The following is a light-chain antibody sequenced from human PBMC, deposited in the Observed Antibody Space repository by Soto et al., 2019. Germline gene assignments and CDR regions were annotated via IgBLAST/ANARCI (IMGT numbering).Light chain of an antibody. J-gene: IGKJ1*01. CDR1: QSIGSW. CDR3: QQYNKFSPT. CDR2: DGA. Sequence: DIQMTQSPSTLSASVGDRVTSTCRASQSIGSWLAWYQHKPGRAPKLLIFDGARLESGVPSRFSGSGSGTEFTFTISSLQPEDFATYYCQQYNKFSPTFGQGTKVDI. V-gene: IGKV1-5*01.